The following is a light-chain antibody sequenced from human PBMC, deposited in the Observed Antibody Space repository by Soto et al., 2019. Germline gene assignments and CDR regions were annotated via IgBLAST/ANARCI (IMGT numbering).Light chain of an antibody. CDR3: QTWGTGIVV. CDR2: LNSAGSH. Sequence: QSVLTQSPSASASLGASVKLTCTLSSGHSSYAIAWHQQQPEKGPRYLMKLNSAGSHSKGDGIPDRFSGSSSGADRYLTISSLQSEDEADYYCQTWGTGIVVFGGGTKLTVL. J-gene: IGLJ2*01. CDR1: SGHSSYA. V-gene: IGLV4-69*01.